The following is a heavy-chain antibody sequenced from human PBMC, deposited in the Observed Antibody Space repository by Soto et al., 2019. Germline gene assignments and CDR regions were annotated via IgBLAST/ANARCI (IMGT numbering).Heavy chain of an antibody. J-gene: IGHJ5*02. Sequence: SETLSLTCTVSGGSISSYHWSWIRQPPGKGLEWIGYIYYSGSTNYNPSLKSRVTISVDTSKNQFSLKLSSVTAADTAVYYCARAMVVTQNWFDPWGQVTLVTVS. CDR2: IYYSGST. CDR1: GGSISSYH. CDR3: ARAMVVTQNWFDP. V-gene: IGHV4-59*08. D-gene: IGHD2-21*02.